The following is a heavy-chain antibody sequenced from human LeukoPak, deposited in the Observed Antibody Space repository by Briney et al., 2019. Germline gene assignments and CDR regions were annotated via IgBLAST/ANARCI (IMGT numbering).Heavy chain of an antibody. CDR2: IFHSGIT. CDR3: ARLWSGSFYFDS. V-gene: IGHV4-4*02. J-gene: IGHJ4*02. Sequence: PSGTLSLTCAVSGGSISSSDWWSWVRQPPGKGLEWIGHIFHSGITNYNPSLKSRVTISVDKSTNQLFLGLNSVTAADTAVYFCARLWSGSFYFDSWGQGTLVTVSS. D-gene: IGHD1-26*01. CDR1: GGSISSSDW.